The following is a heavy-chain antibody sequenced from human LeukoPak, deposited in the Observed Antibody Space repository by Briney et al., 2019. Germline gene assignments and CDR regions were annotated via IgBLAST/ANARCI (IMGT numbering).Heavy chain of an antibody. CDR1: GFTFSSNY. D-gene: IGHD4-11*01. J-gene: IGHJ6*02. V-gene: IGHV3-66*02. CDR3: ARDSNPEPYYYYGMDV. Sequence: GGSLRLSCAASGFTFSSNYMSWVRQAPGKGLEWVSVIYSGGSTYYADSVKGRFTISRDNSKNTLYLQMNSLRAEDTAVYYCARDSNPEPYYYYGMDVWGQGTTVTVSS. CDR2: IYSGGST.